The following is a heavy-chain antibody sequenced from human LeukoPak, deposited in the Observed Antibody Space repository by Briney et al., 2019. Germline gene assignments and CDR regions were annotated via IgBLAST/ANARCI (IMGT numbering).Heavy chain of an antibody. CDR3: ARDQGFSYYFYYMDV. J-gene: IGHJ6*03. V-gene: IGHV3-66*01. Sequence: SGGSLRLSCAASGFTVSSNYMSWVRQAPGKGLEWVSVIYSGGSTYYADSVKGRFTISRDNSKNTLYLQMNSLRAEDTAVYYCARDQGFSYYFYYMDVWGKGTTVTVSS. CDR1: GFTVSSNY. D-gene: IGHD3-3*01. CDR2: IYSGGST.